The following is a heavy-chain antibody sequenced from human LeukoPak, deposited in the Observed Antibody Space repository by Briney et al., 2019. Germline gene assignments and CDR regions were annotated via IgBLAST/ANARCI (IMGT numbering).Heavy chain of an antibody. CDR2: IYYSGST. Sequence: PSETLSLTCTVSGGSISSYYWSWIRQPPGKGLEWIGYIYYSGSTNYNPSLKSRVTISVDTSKNQFSLKLSSVTAADTAVYYCASFVKLSRRYYNYYMDVWGKGTTVTVSS. CDR3: ASFVKLSRRYYNYYMDV. V-gene: IGHV4-59*01. D-gene: IGHD2/OR15-2a*01. J-gene: IGHJ6*03. CDR1: GGSISSYY.